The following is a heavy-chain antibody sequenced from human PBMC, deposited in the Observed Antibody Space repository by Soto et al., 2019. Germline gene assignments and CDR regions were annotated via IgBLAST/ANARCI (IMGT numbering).Heavy chain of an antibody. J-gene: IGHJ5*02. Sequence: SVKVSCTASGGTFSSYTISWVRQAPGQGLEWMGRIIPILGIANYAQKFQGRVTITADKSTSTAYMELSSLRSEDTAVYYCATVLRGNSGYSYGYFWFDPWGQGTLVTVSS. CDR3: ATVLRGNSGYSYGYFWFDP. V-gene: IGHV1-69*02. CDR1: GGTFSSYT. CDR2: IIPILGIA. D-gene: IGHD5-18*01.